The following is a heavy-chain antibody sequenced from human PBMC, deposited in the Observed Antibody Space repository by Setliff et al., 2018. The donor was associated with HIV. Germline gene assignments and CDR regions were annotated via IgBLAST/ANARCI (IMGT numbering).Heavy chain of an antibody. V-gene: IGHV4-59*11. Sequence: SETLSLTCSVSSDSLSGHFWSWIRQPPGKGLEWIGSILYSGTTDYNPSLRSRLSISIDTSKAQFSLNLSSVTAADTAVYHCARGRTGHDYWGQGMLVTVSS. CDR1: SDSLSGHF. CDR2: ILYSGTT. CDR3: ARGRTGHDY. J-gene: IGHJ4*02.